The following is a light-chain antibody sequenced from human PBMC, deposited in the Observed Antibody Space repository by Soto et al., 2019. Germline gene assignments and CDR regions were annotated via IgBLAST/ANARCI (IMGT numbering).Light chain of an antibody. V-gene: IGKV1-27*01. CDR3: QKFSTAPLT. CDR2: SAS. Sequence: DIQMTQSPSSLSSSVGDRVTITCRASQCISVYLAWCQQKPGKVPKLLIYSASTLQSGFPSRFSGSGSGTDFTLTISSLQPEDVATYYCQKFSTAPLTFGQGTRLE. CDR1: QCISVY. J-gene: IGKJ5*01.